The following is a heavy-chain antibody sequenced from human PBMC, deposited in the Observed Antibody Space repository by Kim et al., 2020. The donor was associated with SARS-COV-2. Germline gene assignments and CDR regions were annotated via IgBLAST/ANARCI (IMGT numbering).Heavy chain of an antibody. V-gene: IGHV3-7*03. CDR3: AREVDAFDI. Sequence: GGSLRLSCGVSGFTFSSYWMSWVRQAPGKGLEWVANIKQDGSEKNYVDSVKGRFTISRDNVRKSMYLQMKSLRGDDTAIYYCAREVDAFDIWGQGTKVTVSS. CDR1: GFTFSSYW. J-gene: IGHJ3*02. CDR2: IKQDGSEK.